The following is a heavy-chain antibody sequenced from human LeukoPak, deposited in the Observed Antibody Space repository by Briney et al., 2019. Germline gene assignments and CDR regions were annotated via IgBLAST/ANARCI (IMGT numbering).Heavy chain of an antibody. CDR3: ARDRRVVTMVRGEWDWFDP. CDR1: GGSVTRRSYY. Sequence: PSETLSLTYTVSGGSVTRRSYYSTWIRQPPGKGLERFGYIDYSGSTKYHPSLRTRVPVSVDTSKDQFSLKLSSVTAADTAVYYCARDRRVVTMVRGEWDWFDPWGQGTLVTVSS. D-gene: IGHD3-10*01. J-gene: IGHJ5*02. CDR2: IDYSGST. V-gene: IGHV4-61*01.